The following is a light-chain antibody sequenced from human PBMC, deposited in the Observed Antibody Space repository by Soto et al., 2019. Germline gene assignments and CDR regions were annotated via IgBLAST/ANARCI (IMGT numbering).Light chain of an antibody. Sequence: QSALTQPASVSGSPGQSITVSCTGTASDIGSYDYVSWYQHHPGKAPKLLIYEVTNRPSGVSNRFSGSKSDYTASLTISGLQAEDEGHYYCASYTGSTPRWVFGGGTQLTVL. J-gene: IGLJ3*02. CDR3: ASYTGSTPRWV. CDR2: EVT. V-gene: IGLV2-14*01. CDR1: ASDIGSYDY.